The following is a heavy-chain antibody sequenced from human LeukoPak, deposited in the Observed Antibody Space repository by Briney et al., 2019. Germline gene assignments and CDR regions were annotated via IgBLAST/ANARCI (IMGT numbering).Heavy chain of an antibody. V-gene: IGHV3-21*01. CDR2: ISSSSSYI. D-gene: IGHD3-10*01. Sequence: GGSLRLSCAASGVTFNIYAMSWVRQAPGKGLEWVSSISSSSSYIYYADSVKGRFTISRDNAKNSLYLQMNSLRAEDTAVYYCARGKDLYYYGSGSYYAGFDYWGQGTLVTVSS. CDR3: ARGKDLYYYGSGSYYAGFDY. CDR1: GVTFNIYA. J-gene: IGHJ4*02.